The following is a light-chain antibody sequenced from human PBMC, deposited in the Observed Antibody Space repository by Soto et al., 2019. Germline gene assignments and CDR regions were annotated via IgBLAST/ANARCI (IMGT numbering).Light chain of an antibody. CDR3: QQYYSPPRYT. CDR2: WAS. V-gene: IGKV4-1*01. J-gene: IGKJ2*01. CDR1: QNVLYSSNNRNL. Sequence: DIVMTQSPEYLAVSLGERATINCKSSQNVLYSSNNRNLIAWYQQKPGQPPKLLIYWASTRESGVPDRFSGSGSGSHLTLTISSLQAEDVAVYYCQQYYSPPRYTFGQGTRLEIK.